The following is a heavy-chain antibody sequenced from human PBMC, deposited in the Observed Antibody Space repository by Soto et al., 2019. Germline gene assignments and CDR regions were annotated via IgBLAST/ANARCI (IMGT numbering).Heavy chain of an antibody. CDR3: AKDSRPYYYGMDV. J-gene: IGHJ6*02. Sequence: PGGSLRLSCAASGFTFSSYVMSWVRQAPGKGLEWVSAISGSGGSTYYADSVKGRFTISRDNSKNTLYLQMNSLRAEDTAVYYCAKDSRPYYYGMDVWGQGTTVTVSS. D-gene: IGHD6-25*01. CDR2: ISGSGGST. CDR1: GFTFSSYV. V-gene: IGHV3-23*01.